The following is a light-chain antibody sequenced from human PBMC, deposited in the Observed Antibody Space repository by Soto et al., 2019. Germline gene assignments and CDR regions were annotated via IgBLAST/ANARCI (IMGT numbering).Light chain of an antibody. CDR3: QQTYNPPRT. Sequence: DIQMTQSPSSLSASVGDRVTITCRASETIASYVNGYQQRPGKAPKLLIYAASTLQSGVPSRFGGSGAGTDFTLTITRLQPEDFATYFCQQTYNPPRTFGQGTRL. CDR1: ETIASY. V-gene: IGKV1-39*01. J-gene: IGKJ1*01. CDR2: AAS.